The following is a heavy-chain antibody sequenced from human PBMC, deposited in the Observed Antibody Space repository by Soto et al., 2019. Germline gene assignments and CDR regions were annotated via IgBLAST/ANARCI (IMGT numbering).Heavy chain of an antibody. CDR1: GYSFTSYW. CDR3: ARRVRSSGYEWGVAFDI. J-gene: IGHJ3*02. D-gene: IGHD6-19*01. Sequence: GESLKISCKGSGYSFTSYWIGWVRQMPGKGLEWMGIIYPGDSDTRYSPSFQGQVTISADKSISTAYLQWSSLKASDTAMYYCARRVRSSGYEWGVAFDIWGQGTMVTVSS. CDR2: IYPGDSDT. V-gene: IGHV5-51*01.